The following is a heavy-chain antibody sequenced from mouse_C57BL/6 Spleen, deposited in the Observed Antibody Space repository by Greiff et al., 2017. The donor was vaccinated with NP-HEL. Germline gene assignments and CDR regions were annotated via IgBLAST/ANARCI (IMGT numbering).Heavy chain of an antibody. V-gene: IGHV5-6*01. J-gene: IGHJ4*01. CDR1: GFTFSSYG. CDR3: ARHPVVANYYAMDY. D-gene: IGHD1-1*01. Sequence: EVQGVESGGDLVKPGGSLKLSCAASGFTFSSYGMSWVRQTPDKRLEWVATISSGGSYTYYTDSVKGRFTISRDNAKNTLYLQMSSLKSEDTAMYYCARHPVVANYYAMDYWGQGTSVTVSS. CDR2: ISSGGSYT.